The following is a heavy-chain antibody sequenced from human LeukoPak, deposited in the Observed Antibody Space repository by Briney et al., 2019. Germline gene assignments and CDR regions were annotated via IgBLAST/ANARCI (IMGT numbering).Heavy chain of an antibody. J-gene: IGHJ4*02. V-gene: IGHV4-39*01. CDR1: GGSISSSSYY. Sequence: SETLSLTCTVSGGSISSSSYYWGWIRQPPGKGLEWIGSIYYSGSTYYNPSLKSRVTISVDTSKNQFSLKLSSATAADTAVYYCATRFLVPTYYFDYWGQGTLATVSS. CDR3: ATRFLVPTYYFDY. D-gene: IGHD3-3*01. CDR2: IYYSGST.